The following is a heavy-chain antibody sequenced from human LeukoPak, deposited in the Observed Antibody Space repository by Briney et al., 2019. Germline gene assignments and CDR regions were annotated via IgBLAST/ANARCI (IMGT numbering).Heavy chain of an antibody. CDR1: GGSISSSNYY. CDR2: IYYSGST. Sequence: SETLSLTCDVFGGSISSSNYYWAWIRQPPGKELEWIGSIYYSGSTYINPSLESRVTISADTPKNQFSLKLSSVTAADTAVYYCARRIIVATIDYWGQGILVTVSS. V-gene: IGHV4-39*01. CDR3: ARRIIVATIDY. D-gene: IGHD5-12*01. J-gene: IGHJ4*02.